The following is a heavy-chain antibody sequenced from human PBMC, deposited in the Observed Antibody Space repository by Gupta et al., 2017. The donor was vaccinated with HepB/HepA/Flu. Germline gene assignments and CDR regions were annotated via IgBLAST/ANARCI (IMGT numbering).Heavy chain of an antibody. V-gene: IGHV4-39*01. J-gene: IGHJ4*02. CDR1: GGSISSSSYY. CDR3: ARLPYGDYPFDY. D-gene: IGHD4-17*01. CDR2: IYYSGIT. Sequence: QLQLQESGPGLVKPSATLSLTCTVSGGSISSSSYYWGWIRQPPGKGLEGIGSIYYSGITYYNPSLKSRVTISVDTSKNQFSLKLSSVTAADTAVYYCARLPYGDYPFDYWGQGTLVTVSS.